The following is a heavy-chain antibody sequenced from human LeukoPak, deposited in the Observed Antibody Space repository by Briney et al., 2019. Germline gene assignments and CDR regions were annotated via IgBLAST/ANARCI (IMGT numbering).Heavy chain of an antibody. CDR2: ISSSCSYI. Sequence: GGSLRLSCAASGFTFSSYSMNWVRQAPGKGLEWVSSISSSCSYIYYADSVKGRFTISRDNAKNSLYLQMNSLRAEDTAVYYCASLNYYGSGRSDAFDIWGQGTMVTVSS. J-gene: IGHJ3*02. V-gene: IGHV3-21*01. CDR3: ASLNYYGSGRSDAFDI. CDR1: GFTFSSYS. D-gene: IGHD3-10*01.